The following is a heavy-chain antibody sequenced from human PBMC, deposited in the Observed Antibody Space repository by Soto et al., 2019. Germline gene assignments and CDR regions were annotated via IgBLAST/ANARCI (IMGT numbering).Heavy chain of an antibody. CDR1: GFTFSSYG. D-gene: IGHD3-3*01. Sequence: QVQLVESGGGVVQPGRSLRLSCAASGFTFSSYGMHWVRQAPGKGLEWVAVIWYDGSNKYYADSVKGRFTISRDNSKNTLYLQMNSPRAEDTAVYYCARRGLDFWSGYYYYGMDVWGQGTTVTVSS. CDR2: IWYDGSNK. V-gene: IGHV3-33*01. J-gene: IGHJ6*02. CDR3: ARRGLDFWSGYYYYGMDV.